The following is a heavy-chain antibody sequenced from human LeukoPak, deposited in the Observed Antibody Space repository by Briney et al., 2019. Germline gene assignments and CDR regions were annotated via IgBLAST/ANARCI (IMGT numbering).Heavy chain of an antibody. CDR2: ISVGGGNT. CDR3: ATEPRYVNWLVQTHDVIDS. D-gene: IGHD3-9*01. CDR1: GFTFSSSR. Sequence: GASLRLSRAASGFTFSSSRVNWVRQAPGRGREWVSCISVGGGNTYWAHSGKGWLTLARDQSRNTLYLEMSRLRAKDPAVYYCATEPRYVNWLVQTHDVIDSCDQGTMVTVSA. V-gene: IGHV3-23*01. J-gene: IGHJ3*02.